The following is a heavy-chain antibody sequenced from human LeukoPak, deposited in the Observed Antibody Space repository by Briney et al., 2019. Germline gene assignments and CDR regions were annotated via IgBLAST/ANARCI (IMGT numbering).Heavy chain of an antibody. Sequence: GRCLRLVCAPSGFTFSSYSMNWVRQAPGKGLGWVSLISRGSSYIYYAHSLKGRLTISRDNVKNPLNLKMNSLRAEHTAVYYCARDWRVTVTEFHYWGQGTLVTVSS. J-gene: IGHJ4*02. CDR3: ARDWRVTVTEFHY. D-gene: IGHD4-17*01. CDR1: GFTFSSYS. V-gene: IGHV3-21*06. CDR2: ISRGSSYI.